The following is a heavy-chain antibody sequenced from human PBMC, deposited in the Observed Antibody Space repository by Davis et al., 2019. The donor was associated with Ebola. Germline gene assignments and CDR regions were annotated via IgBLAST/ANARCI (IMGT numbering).Heavy chain of an antibody. V-gene: IGHV4-59*08. J-gene: IGHJ5*02. CDR2: IYYSGSI. CDR1: GGSISSYY. CDR3: ARQGYSSGWYGWFDP. Sequence: SETLSLTCAVSGGSISSYYWSWIRQPPGKGLEWIGYIYYSGSINYNPSLKSRVTISVDTSKNQFSLKLSSVTAADTAVYYCARQGYSSGWYGWFDPWGQGTLVTVSS. D-gene: IGHD6-19*01.